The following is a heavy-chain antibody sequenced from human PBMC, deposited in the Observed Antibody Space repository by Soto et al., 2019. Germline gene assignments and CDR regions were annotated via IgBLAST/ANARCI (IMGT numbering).Heavy chain of an antibody. CDR3: ARDTGFWSEIDY. Sequence: VGSLRLSCAGYGFIFSSYEMNWVRQAPGKGLEWISFISTSGDTIYHADSVKGRFTISRDNAKNSLYLQMNSLRAEDTAIYYCARDTGFWSEIDYWGQGTLVTVSS. V-gene: IGHV3-48*03. CDR1: GFIFSSYE. D-gene: IGHD3-3*01. CDR2: ISTSGDTI. J-gene: IGHJ4*02.